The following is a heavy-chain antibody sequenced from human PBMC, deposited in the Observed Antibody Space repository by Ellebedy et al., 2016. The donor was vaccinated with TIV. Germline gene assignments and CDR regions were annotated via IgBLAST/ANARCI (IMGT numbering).Heavy chain of an antibody. J-gene: IGHJ4*02. Sequence: MPSETLSLTCTVSGGSSSRSYWSWIRKPPGKGLEWIGYIYHSGSTNYYPSLKSRVSISVDTSKKQISLKLTSVTAADTAVYYCAISYSLDDSGYPHFDYWGQGALVTVSS. V-gene: IGHV4-59*01. CDR1: GGSSSRSY. D-gene: IGHD3-22*01. CDR2: IYHSGST. CDR3: AISYSLDDSGYPHFDY.